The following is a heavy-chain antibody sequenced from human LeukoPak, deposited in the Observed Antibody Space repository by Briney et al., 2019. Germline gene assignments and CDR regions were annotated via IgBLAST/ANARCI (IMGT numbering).Heavy chain of an antibody. Sequence: GGSLRLSCAASGFTVSSNYMSWVRQAPGKGLEWVSLIYSGDSTYYADSAKGRFTISRDNSKNTLYLQMNSLRAEDTAVYNCARWLNYWGRGTLVTVSS. CDR2: IYSGDST. CDR1: GFTVSSNY. D-gene: IGHD6-19*01. CDR3: ARWLNY. V-gene: IGHV3-53*01. J-gene: IGHJ4*02.